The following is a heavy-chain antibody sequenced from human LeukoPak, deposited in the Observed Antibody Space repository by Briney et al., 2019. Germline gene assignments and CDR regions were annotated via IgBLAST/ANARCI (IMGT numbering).Heavy chain of an antibody. D-gene: IGHD6-13*01. V-gene: IGHV3-23*05. Sequence: GGSLRLSCVASGFTFSSYAMSWVRQAPGKGLEWVSAIDSSGSYTWYDDSVKGRFTISRDNSKNTLYLQMNSLRAEDTAVYYCAKGSAGGRPYYFDYWGQGTLVPVSS. CDR1: GFTFSSYA. J-gene: IGHJ4*02. CDR3: AKGSAGGRPYYFDY. CDR2: IDSSGSYT.